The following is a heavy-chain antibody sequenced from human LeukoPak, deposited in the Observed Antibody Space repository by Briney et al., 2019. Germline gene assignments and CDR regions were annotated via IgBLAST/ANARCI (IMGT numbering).Heavy chain of an antibody. V-gene: IGHV1-46*01. CDR1: GYTFTSYY. CDR2: INPSGGST. D-gene: IGHD5-24*01. CDR3: AADSPLRRDGYNYRAFDI. Sequence: ASVKVSCKASGYTFTSYYMLWVRQAPGQGLEWMGIINPSGGSTSYAQKFQGRVTMTRDTSTSTVYMELSSLRSEETAVYYCAADSPLRRDGYNYRAFDIWGQGTMVTVSS. J-gene: IGHJ3*02.